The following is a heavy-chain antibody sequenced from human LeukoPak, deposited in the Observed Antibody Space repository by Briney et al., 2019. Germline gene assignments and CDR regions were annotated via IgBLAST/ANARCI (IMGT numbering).Heavy chain of an antibody. Sequence: GGSLRLSCAASGFSFSSYWMHWVRQAPGKGLVWVSRINSDGSSTSYADSVKGRFTISRDNAKNTLYLQMNSLRAEDTAVYYCARDIRIAAAGGFDYWGQGTLVTVSS. D-gene: IGHD6-13*01. CDR2: INSDGSST. CDR3: ARDIRIAAAGGFDY. J-gene: IGHJ4*02. CDR1: GFSFSSYW. V-gene: IGHV3-74*01.